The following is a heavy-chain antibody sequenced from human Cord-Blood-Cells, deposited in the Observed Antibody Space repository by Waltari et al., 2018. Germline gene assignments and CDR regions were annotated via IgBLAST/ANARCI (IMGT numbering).Heavy chain of an antibody. Sequence: EVQLLESGGGLVQPGGSLRLSCAASGFTFSSYAMSWVRQAPGKGLEGGRGISGSGGSKYYADSVKGRFTISRDNSKNTLYLQMNSLRAEDTAVYYCAKDRKVLGGSGSYYPYWGQGTLVTVSS. CDR3: AKDRKVLGGSGSYYPY. J-gene: IGHJ4*02. CDR2: ISGSGGSK. V-gene: IGHV3-23*01. D-gene: IGHD3-10*01. CDR1: GFTFSSYA.